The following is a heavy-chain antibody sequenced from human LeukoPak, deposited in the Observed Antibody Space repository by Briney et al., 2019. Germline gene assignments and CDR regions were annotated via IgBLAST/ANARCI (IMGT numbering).Heavy chain of an antibody. CDR2: MYTSGST. CDR1: GGSISSYY. J-gene: IGHJ4*02. V-gene: IGHV4-4*07. CDR3: ARIYSRGWSLDY. Sequence: SETLSLTCTVSGGSISSYYWTWIRQSAGKGLEWIGRMYTSGSTKYSPSFESRVTMSGDASKNQFSLRLNSVTAADTAIYYCARIYSRGWSLDYWGPGTLVTVSS. D-gene: IGHD6-19*01.